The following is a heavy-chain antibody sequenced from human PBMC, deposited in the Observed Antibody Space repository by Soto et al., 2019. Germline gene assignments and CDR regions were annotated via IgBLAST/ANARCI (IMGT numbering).Heavy chain of an antibody. CDR3: ARDPDIVVVTAISHPFDY. V-gene: IGHV3-48*02. CDR1: GFTFSSYS. J-gene: IGHJ4*02. Sequence: EVQLVESGGGLVQPGGSLRLSCAASGFTFSSYSMNWVRQAPGKGLEWVSYISSSSSTIYYADSVKGRFTISRDNAKNSLYLQMNSLRDEDTAVYYCARDPDIVVVTAISHPFDYWGQGTLVTVSS. CDR2: ISSSSSTI. D-gene: IGHD2-21*02.